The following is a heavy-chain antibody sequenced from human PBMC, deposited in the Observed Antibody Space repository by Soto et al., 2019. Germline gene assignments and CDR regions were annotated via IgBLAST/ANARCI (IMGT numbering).Heavy chain of an antibody. J-gene: IGHJ5*02. V-gene: IGHV3-23*01. CDR3: AKDPWNNWSGLFDP. Sequence: GGSLRLSCVTSGFTFDDYAITWLRQAPGKGLEWVCSISSSGSDTRCAGSVKGRFTISRDSSQSTVYLQMNSLRDEDTAVYYCAKDPWNNWSGLFDPWGQGTLVTVS. CDR2: ISSSGSDT. CDR1: GFTFDDYA. D-gene: IGHD1-1*01.